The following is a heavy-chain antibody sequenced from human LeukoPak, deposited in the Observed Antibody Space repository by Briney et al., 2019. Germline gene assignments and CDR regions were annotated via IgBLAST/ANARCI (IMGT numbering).Heavy chain of an antibody. Sequence: GGSLRLSCAASGFTFSSYSMNWVRQAPGKGLEWLSYISSSSSSIYYADSVKGRFTSSRDNAKNSLYLQMNSLTAEDTAVYFCARDWSAVAAPDYFWGQGTLVTVSA. D-gene: IGHD6-19*01. CDR2: ISSSSSSI. V-gene: IGHV3-48*04. CDR1: GFTFSSYS. J-gene: IGHJ4*02. CDR3: ARDWSAVAAPDYF.